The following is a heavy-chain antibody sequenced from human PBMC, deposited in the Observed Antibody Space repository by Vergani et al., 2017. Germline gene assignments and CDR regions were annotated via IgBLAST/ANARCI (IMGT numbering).Heavy chain of an antibody. D-gene: IGHD3-22*01. J-gene: IGHJ4*02. CDR3: ARNYYYGSRNYQPLSAPPID. CDR1: GGSISSGDSY. V-gene: IGHV4-30-4*01. CDR2: LSYSGTT. Sequence: QVQLQESGPGLVKPSQTLSLTCTVSGGSISSGDSYWSWLRQPPGKGLEWIGYLSYSGTTYYSPSLKSRVTISVDTSKNQFSLKLNSVTAADAAVYSLARNYYYGSRNYQPLSAPPIDWGQGTLVTVSS.